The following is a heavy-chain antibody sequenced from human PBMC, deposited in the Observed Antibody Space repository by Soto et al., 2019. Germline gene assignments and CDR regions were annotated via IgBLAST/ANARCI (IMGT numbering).Heavy chain of an antibody. D-gene: IGHD2-2*01. Sequence: SVKVSCKASGFTFTSSAMQWVRQARGQRLEWIGWIVVGSGNTNYAQKFQERVTITRDMSTSTAYMELSSLRSEDTAVYYCAADLSRYCSSTSCYANYYYYMDVWGKGTTVTVSS. V-gene: IGHV1-58*02. J-gene: IGHJ6*03. CDR1: GFTFTSSA. CDR3: AADLSRYCSSTSCYANYYYYMDV. CDR2: IVVGSGNT.